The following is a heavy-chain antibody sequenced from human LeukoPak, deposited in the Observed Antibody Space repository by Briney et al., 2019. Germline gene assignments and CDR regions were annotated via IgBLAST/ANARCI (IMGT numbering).Heavy chain of an antibody. CDR1: GGSFSAYY. CDR3: ARGGRFAPIVVVVAATQLMDV. V-gene: IGHV4-34*01. Sequence: KPSETLSLTCAVYGGSFSAYYWSWIRQPRGKGLEWIGEINHSGSTNYNPSLKSRVTMSVDTSKNQFSLKLNSVTAADTSVYYCARGGRFAPIVVVVAATQLMDVWGKGTTVTVSS. CDR2: INHSGST. D-gene: IGHD2-15*01. J-gene: IGHJ6*04.